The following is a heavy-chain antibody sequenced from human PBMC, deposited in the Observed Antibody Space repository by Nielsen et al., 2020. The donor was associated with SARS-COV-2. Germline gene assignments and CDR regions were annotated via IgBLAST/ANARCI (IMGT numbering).Heavy chain of an antibody. CDR3: ARATYYYGSGSSYYFDY. D-gene: IGHD3-10*01. V-gene: IGHV4-30-2*01. CDR2: IYHSGST. CDR1: GGSISSGGYS. J-gene: IGHJ4*02. Sequence: SETLSLTCAVSGGSISSGGYSWSWIRQPPGKGLEWIGEIYHSGSTNYNPSLKSRVTISVDKSKNQFSLKLSSVTAADTAVYYCARATYYYGSGSSYYFDYWGQGTLVTVSS.